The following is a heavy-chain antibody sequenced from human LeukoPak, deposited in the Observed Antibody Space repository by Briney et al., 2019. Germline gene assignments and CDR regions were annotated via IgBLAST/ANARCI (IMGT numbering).Heavy chain of an antibody. CDR3: ARDVGYDSSGYYYDY. J-gene: IGHJ4*02. D-gene: IGHD3-22*01. CDR1: GFTFSSYS. Sequence: GGSLRLSCAASGFTFSSYSMNWVRQAPGKGLEWVSYISSSSSNIYYADSVKGRFTISRDNAKNSLYLQMNSLRAEDTAVYYCARDVGYDSSGYYYDYWGQGTLVTVSS. CDR2: ISSSSSNI. V-gene: IGHV3-21*05.